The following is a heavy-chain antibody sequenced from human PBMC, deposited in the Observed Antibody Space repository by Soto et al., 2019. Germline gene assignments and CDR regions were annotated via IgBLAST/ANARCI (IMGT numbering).Heavy chain of an antibody. V-gene: IGHV2-5*02. CDR2: IYWDDDK. J-gene: IGHJ4*02. D-gene: IGHD2-15*01. CDR1: GFSLSTAGVG. Sequence: QITLTESGPPLVKPTQTLTLTCSFSGFSLSTAGVGVGWIRQPPGKALECLALIYWDDDKRYSPSLKSRLAITKDTSRNQVVRTMTNMDPVDSATYYCAHRLCDSSCYWDVGYFDYWGQGALVTVSS. CDR3: AHRLCDSSCYWDVGYFDY.